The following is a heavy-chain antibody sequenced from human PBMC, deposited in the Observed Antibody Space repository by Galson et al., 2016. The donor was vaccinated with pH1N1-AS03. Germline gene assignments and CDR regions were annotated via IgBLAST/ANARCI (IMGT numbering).Heavy chain of an antibody. J-gene: IGHJ3*01. D-gene: IGHD3-3*01. CDR3: AREGIVAQFMEWYLFY. V-gene: IGHV7-4-1*02. Sequence: SVKVSCKASGYRFKDYAINWVRQAPGQGPEWMGWINTNTGDTKLAQGFAGRFVFSLDASVSTAYLQITSLKAEDTAIYYCAREGIVAQFMEWYLFYWGQGQGSPSLQ. CDR2: INTNTGDT. CDR1: GYRFKDYA.